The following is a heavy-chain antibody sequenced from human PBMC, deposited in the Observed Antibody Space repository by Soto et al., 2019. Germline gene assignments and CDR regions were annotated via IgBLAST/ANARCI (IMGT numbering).Heavy chain of an antibody. D-gene: IGHD6-13*01. V-gene: IGHV3-23*01. CDR1: GFTFSIYA. Sequence: GGSLRLSCAAAGFTFSIYAMSWVRQAPGKGLEWVSAISGSGGSTYYADSEKGRFTISRDNSKNTLYLQMNSLRADDTAVYYCAKATRGGAATLIRDYWGQGTLVTVSS. CDR2: ISGSGGST. CDR3: AKATRGGAATLIRDY. J-gene: IGHJ4*02.